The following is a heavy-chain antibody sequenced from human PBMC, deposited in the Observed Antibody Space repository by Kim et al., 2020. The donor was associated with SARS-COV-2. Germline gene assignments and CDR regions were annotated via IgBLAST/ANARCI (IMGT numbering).Heavy chain of an antibody. CDR2: IYSGGST. J-gene: IGHJ4*02. CDR1: GFTVSSNY. Sequence: GGSLRLSCAASGFTVSSNYMSWVRQAPGKGLEWVSVIYSGGSTYYADSVKGRFTISRDNSKNTLYLQMNSLRAEDTAVYYCATHPSGSYFLLSFDYWGQGTLVTVSS. D-gene: IGHD1-26*01. CDR3: ATHPSGSYFLLSFDY. V-gene: IGHV3-66*01.